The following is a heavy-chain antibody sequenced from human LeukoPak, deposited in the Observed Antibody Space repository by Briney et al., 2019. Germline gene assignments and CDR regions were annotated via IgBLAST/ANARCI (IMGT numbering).Heavy chain of an antibody. V-gene: IGHV5-51*01. Sequence: GESLKISCKGSGYSFTGQWIGWVRQMPGKGLEWMGIIYPGDSDTKYGPSFQGQVTISADKSISTAYLQWSSLKASDTAMYYCARVGMGVTSDAFDIWGQGTKVTVSS. CDR2: IYPGDSDT. CDR3: ARVGMGVTSDAFDI. CDR1: GYSFTGQW. J-gene: IGHJ3*02. D-gene: IGHD5-24*01.